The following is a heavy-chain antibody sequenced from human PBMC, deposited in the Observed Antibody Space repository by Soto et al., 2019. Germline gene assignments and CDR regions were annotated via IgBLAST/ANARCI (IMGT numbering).Heavy chain of an antibody. CDR2: IIPIFGTA. J-gene: IGHJ6*02. V-gene: IGHV1-69*13. CDR1: GGTFSSYA. D-gene: IGHD3-3*01. Sequence: ASVKVSCKASGGTFSSYAISWVRQAPGQGLEWMGGIIPIFGTANYAQKFQGRVTITADESTSTAYMELSSLRSEDTAVYYCARPLRFLEWLSPGNYYYVLDFSGQGSSVIV. CDR3: ARPLRFLEWLSPGNYYYVLDF.